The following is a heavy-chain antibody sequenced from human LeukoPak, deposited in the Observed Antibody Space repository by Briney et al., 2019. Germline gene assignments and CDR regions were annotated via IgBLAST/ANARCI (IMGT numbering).Heavy chain of an antibody. V-gene: IGHV4-30-2*01. Sequence: PSETLSLTCAVYGGSFSGYYWSWIRQPPGKGLEWIGYIYHSGSTYYNPSLKSRVTISVDRSKNQFSLKLSSVTAADTAVYYCATYSIAAAGTGYWFDPWGQGTLVTVSS. D-gene: IGHD6-13*01. CDR2: IYHSGST. CDR1: GGSFSGYY. CDR3: ATYSIAAAGTGYWFDP. J-gene: IGHJ5*02.